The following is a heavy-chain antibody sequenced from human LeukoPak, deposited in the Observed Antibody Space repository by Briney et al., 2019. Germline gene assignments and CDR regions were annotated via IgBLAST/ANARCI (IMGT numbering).Heavy chain of an antibody. CDR2: IKQDGSEK. V-gene: IGHV3-7*01. J-gene: IGHJ4*02. CDR3: ARDLSGVTGYTYGRGIDY. D-gene: IGHD5-18*01. CDR1: GFTFSSYS. Sequence: PGGSLRLSCAASGFTFSSYSMNWVRQAPGKGLEWVANIKQDGSEKYYVDSVKGRFTISRDNAKTSLYLQMNSLRAEDTAVYYCARDLSGVTGYTYGRGIDYWGQGTLVTVSS.